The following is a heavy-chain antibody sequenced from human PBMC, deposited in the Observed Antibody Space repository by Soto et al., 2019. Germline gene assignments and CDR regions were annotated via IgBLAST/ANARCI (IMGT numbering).Heavy chain of an antibody. J-gene: IGHJ6*02. V-gene: IGHV4-61*03. CDR3: ARGAQMVRGHIRFDRMDV. D-gene: IGHD3-10*01. CDR2: VDSFGNT. CDR1: GGSGTSGSYS. Sequence: SETLSLTCSVSGGSGTSGSYSWTYIRQTPGKGLEWIGYVDSFGNTNYNPPLKSRVTILSDTSKNNFSLKLRSVTAADTAVYFCARGAQMVRGHIRFDRMDVWGQATAVTVS.